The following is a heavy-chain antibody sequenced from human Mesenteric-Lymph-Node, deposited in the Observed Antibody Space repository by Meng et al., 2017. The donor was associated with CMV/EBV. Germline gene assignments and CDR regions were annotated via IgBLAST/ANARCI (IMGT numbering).Heavy chain of an antibody. CDR1: GGSISSSNYF. CDR2: ISDSGTT. Sequence: VSGGSISSSNYFWGWVRQPPGKGLEWIGSISDSGTTYYKSSLKNRVTISVDTSKNQLSLKLSSVTAADTAVYYCANSRGSGWYDGVYWGQGTLVTVSS. D-gene: IGHD6-13*01. CDR3: ANSRGSGWYDGVY. J-gene: IGHJ4*02. V-gene: IGHV4-39*01.